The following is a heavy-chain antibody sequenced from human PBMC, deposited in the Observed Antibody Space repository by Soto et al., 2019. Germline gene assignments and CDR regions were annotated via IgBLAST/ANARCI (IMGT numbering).Heavy chain of an antibody. D-gene: IGHD3-3*01. CDR3: ARDASYYSLWSGYYPSRNGMDV. CDR2: IWYDGSKK. V-gene: IGHV3-33*01. Sequence: QVQVVESGGGVVQPGRSLRLSCAASGFTFSSFGMHWVRQAPGTGLEWVSLIWYDGSKKSYGDSVKGRFTISRDNSRNTGDLQRNSLRADDTAVYYGARDASYYSLWSGYYPSRNGMDVWGQGTTVTGSS. J-gene: IGHJ6*02. CDR1: GFTFSSFG.